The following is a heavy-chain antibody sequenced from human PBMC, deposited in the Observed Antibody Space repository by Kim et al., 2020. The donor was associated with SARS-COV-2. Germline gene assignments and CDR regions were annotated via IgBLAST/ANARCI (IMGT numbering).Heavy chain of an antibody. J-gene: IGHJ4*02. CDR2: IRSKAYGGTT. D-gene: IGHD2-2*01. V-gene: IGHV3-49*03. CDR1: GFTFGDYA. CDR3: TRDRAFYCSSTSCLPDY. Sequence: GGSLRLSCTASGFTFGDYAMSWFRQAPGKGLEWVGFIRSKAYGGTTEYAASVKGRFTISRDDSKSIAYLQMNSLKTEDTAVYYCTRDRAFYCSSTSCLPDYWGQGTLVTVSS.